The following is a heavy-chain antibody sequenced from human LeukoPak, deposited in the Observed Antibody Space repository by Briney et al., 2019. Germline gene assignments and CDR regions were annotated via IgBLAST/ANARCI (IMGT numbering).Heavy chain of an antibody. V-gene: IGHV1-46*01. J-gene: IGHJ3*02. Sequence: GASVKVSCKASGYTFTNYFMHWVRQAPGQGLEWMGIINPSANSTIYAQKFQGRVTTTSDTSTTTVSMELSSLTSEDTAVYYCARDRNLIAVAGTEAFDIWGQGTMVIVSS. D-gene: IGHD6-19*01. CDR2: INPSANST. CDR3: ARDRNLIAVAGTEAFDI. CDR1: GYTFTNYF.